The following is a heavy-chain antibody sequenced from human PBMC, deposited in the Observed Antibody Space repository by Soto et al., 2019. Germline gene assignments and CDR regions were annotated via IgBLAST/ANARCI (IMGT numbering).Heavy chain of an antibody. CDR2: MKSKTDGGTR. V-gene: IGHV3-15*01. CDR3: RALGYYSGMDV. D-gene: IGHD7-27*01. Sequence: SPGKGLEWVGRMKSKTDGGTRDYAAPVKGRFTISRDDSKNTLYLQMNSLKTEDTAVYYCRALGYYSGMDVWGQGTTLTVSS. J-gene: IGHJ6*02.